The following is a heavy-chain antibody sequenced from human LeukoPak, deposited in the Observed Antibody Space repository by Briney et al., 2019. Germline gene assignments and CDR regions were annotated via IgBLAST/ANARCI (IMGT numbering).Heavy chain of an antibody. CDR2: ISTYNGNT. D-gene: IGHD6-6*01. CDR1: GYTFSIYG. Sequence: ASVKVSCKASGYTFSIYGFSWVRQAPGQGLEWMGWISTYNGNTNYAQKLQGRVTMTTDTSTSTAYMELRSLRSDDTAVYYCARDSSSSLSYWGQGTLVTVSS. J-gene: IGHJ4*02. V-gene: IGHV1-18*01. CDR3: ARDSSSSLSY.